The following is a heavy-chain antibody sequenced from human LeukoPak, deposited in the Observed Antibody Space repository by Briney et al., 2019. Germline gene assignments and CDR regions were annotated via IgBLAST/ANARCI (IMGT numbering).Heavy chain of an antibody. D-gene: IGHD6-13*01. CDR1: GFTFSSYS. CDR3: ARVIAAAGTSYFDY. CDR2: ISSSSSYI. Sequence: PGGSLRLSCAASGFTFSSYSMNWVRQAPGKGLEWVSSISSSSSYIYYADSVKGRFTISRDNAKNSLYLQMNSLRAEDTAVYYCARVIAAAGTSYFDYWGQGTLVTVSS. J-gene: IGHJ4*02. V-gene: IGHV3-21*01.